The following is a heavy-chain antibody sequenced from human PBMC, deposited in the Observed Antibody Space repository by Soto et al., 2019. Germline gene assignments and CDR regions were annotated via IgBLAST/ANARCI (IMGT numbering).Heavy chain of an antibody. CDR1: GFTFSGSA. CDR2: IRSKANSYAT. CDR3: TRAVAGQDYYYYYGMDV. D-gene: IGHD6-19*01. J-gene: IGHJ6*02. V-gene: IGHV3-73*01. Sequence: GGSLRLSCAASGFTFSGSAMHWVRQASGKGLEWVGRIRSKANSYATAYAASVKGRFTISRDDSKNTAYLQMNSLKTEDTAVYYCTRAVAGQDYYYYYGMDVWGQGTTVTVSS.